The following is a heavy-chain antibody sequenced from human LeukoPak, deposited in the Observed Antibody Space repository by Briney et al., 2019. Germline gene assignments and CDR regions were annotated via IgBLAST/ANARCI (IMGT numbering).Heavy chain of an antibody. J-gene: IGHJ4*02. CDR1: GFTFSSYG. CDR2: ISYDGSNK. V-gene: IGHV3-30*18. CDR3: AKDLSSGSYYFDY. Sequence: PGGSLRLSCAASGFTFSSYGMHWVRQAPGKGLERVAVISYDGSNKYYADSVKGRFTISRDNSKNTLYLQMNSLRAEDTAVYYCAKDLSSGSYYFDYWGQGTLVTVSS. D-gene: IGHD3-22*01.